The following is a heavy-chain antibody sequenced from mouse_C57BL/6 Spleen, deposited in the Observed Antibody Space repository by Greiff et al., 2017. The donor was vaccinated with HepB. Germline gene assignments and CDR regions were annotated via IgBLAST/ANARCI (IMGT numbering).Heavy chain of an antibody. D-gene: IGHD2-2*01. CDR3: ARATMVKRSYAMDY. Sequence: EVNLVESGGGLVKPGGSLKLSCAASGFTFSSYAMSWVRQTPEKRLEWVATISDGGSYTYYPDNVKGRFTISRDNAKNNLYLQMSHLKSEDTAMYYCARATMVKRSYAMDYWGQGTSVTVSS. CDR1: GFTFSSYA. V-gene: IGHV5-4*03. CDR2: ISDGGSYT. J-gene: IGHJ4*01.